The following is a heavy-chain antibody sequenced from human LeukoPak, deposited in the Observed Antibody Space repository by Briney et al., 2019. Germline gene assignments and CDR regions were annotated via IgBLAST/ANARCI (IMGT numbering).Heavy chain of an antibody. CDR3: ARLRPDDTIFGVVIGARLDY. V-gene: IGHV4-30-4*01. D-gene: IGHD3-3*01. CDR2: IYYSGST. CDR1: GGSISSGDYY. J-gene: IGHJ4*02. Sequence: PSQTLSLTCTVSGGSISSGDYYWSWIRQPPGKGLEWIGYIYYSGSTYYNPSLKSRVTISVDTSKNQFSLKLSSVTAADTAVYYCARLRPDDTIFGVVIGARLDYWGQGTLVTVSS.